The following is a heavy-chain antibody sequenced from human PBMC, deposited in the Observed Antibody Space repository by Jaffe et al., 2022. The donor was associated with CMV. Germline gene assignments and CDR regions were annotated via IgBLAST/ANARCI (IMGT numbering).Heavy chain of an antibody. D-gene: IGHD6-6*01. CDR1: GYTFTGYY. J-gene: IGHJ6*03. Sequence: QVQLVQSGAEVKKPGASVKVSCKASGYTFTGYYMHWVRQAPGQGLEWMGWINPNSGGTNYAQKFQGWVTMTRDTSISTAYMELSRLRSDDTAVYYCARGDSSSSFYYYYMDVWGKGTTVTVSS. V-gene: IGHV1-2*04. CDR2: INPNSGGT. CDR3: ARGDSSSSFYYYYMDV.